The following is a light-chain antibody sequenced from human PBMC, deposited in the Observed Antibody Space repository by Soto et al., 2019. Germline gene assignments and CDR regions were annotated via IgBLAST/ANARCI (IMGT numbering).Light chain of an antibody. J-gene: IGKJ4*01. V-gene: IGKV3-20*01. Sequence: EIVMTQSPATLSVSPGERATLSCRASQSVSSNLAWYQQKPGQAPRLLIYGASSRETGVPDRVSGGGAWTDCTLTISRLDPEDFEVYDCQQCGISPLTFGGGTQVDIK. CDR3: QQCGISPLT. CDR2: GAS. CDR1: QSVSSN.